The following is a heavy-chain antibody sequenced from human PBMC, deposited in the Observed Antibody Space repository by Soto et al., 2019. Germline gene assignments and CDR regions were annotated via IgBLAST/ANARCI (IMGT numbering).Heavy chain of an antibody. V-gene: IGHV3-23*01. CDR2: ISGSGGST. D-gene: IGHD5-18*01. CDR1: GFTFSSYA. Sequence: GGSLRLSCAASGFTFSSYAMSWVRQAPGKGLEWVSAISGSGGSTYYADSVKGRFTISRDNSKNTLYLQMNSLRAEDTAVYYCAKDRLRGYSHTREPPPKNWFDPWGQGTLVTVSS. CDR3: AKDRLRGYSHTREPPPKNWFDP. J-gene: IGHJ5*02.